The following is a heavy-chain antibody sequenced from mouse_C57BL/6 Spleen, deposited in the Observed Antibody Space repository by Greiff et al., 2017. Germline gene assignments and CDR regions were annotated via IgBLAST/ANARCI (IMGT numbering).Heavy chain of an antibody. CDR1: GFNIKDYY. D-gene: IGHD2-3*01. J-gene: IGHJ3*01. V-gene: IGHV14-2*01. Sequence: VQLKESGAELVKPGASVKLSCTASGFNIKDYYMHWVQQRPEQGLEWIGRIDPEDGDTKYAPKFHGKATITTDTSSNTAYLHLSSLASEDTAVYYGARGWYDGYYCGPWFAYWGQGTLVTVSA. CDR2: IDPEDGDT. CDR3: ARGWYDGYYCGPWFAY.